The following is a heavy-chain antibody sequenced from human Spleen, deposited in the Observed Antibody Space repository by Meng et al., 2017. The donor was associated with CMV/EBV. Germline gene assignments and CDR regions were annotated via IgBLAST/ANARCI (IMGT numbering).Heavy chain of an antibody. V-gene: IGHV3-23*01. J-gene: IGHJ4*02. Sequence: GGSLRLSCAASGFTVSTIYMSWVRQAPGKGLEWVSAISGSGGSTYYADSVKGRFTISRDNSKNTLYLQMNSLRAEDTAVYYCAKDVPTMVVTGIDYWGQGTLVTVSS. D-gene: IGHD2-21*02. CDR2: ISGSGGST. CDR1: GFTVSTIY. CDR3: AKDVPTMVVTGIDY.